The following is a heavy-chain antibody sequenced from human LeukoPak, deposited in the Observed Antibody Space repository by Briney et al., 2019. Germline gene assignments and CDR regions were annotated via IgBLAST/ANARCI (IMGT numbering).Heavy chain of an antibody. Sequence: SETLSLTCTVSGGSISSLYYSWIRQPPGKGLEWIGYIYYSGSTNYNPSLKSRVTISVDTSKNQFSLKLSSVTAADTAVYFCAVESYENSNYSPEVPGTWGQGTLVTVSS. J-gene: IGHJ4*02. V-gene: IGHV4-59*08. CDR3: AVESYENSNYSPEVPGT. CDR1: GGSISSLY. CDR2: IYYSGST. D-gene: IGHD3-22*01.